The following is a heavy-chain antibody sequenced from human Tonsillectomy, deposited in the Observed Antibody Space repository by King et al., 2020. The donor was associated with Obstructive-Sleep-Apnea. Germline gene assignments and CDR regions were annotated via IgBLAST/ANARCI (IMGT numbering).Heavy chain of an antibody. CDR2: ISCSGSST. V-gene: IGHV3-23*04. J-gene: IGHJ4*02. D-gene: IGHD3-3*01. Sequence: VQLVESGGGLVQPGGSLGLSCAASGFTFSSYAMRWVRLAPGMGLEWVSVISCSGSSTHYADSVKGRFTISRDNSKNTRYLQMNSLRAEDTAVYYCAKNRGVWSGPDYWGQGTLVTVSS. CDR3: AKNRGVWSGPDY. CDR1: GFTFSSYA.